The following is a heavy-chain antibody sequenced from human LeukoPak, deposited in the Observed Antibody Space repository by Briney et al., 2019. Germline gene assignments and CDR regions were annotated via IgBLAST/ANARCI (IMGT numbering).Heavy chain of an antibody. CDR1: GYSFPSYW. J-gene: IGHJ4*02. Sequence: GESLKISCKGSGYSFPSYWIGWVRQMPGKGLEWIGIIYSGESDTRYSPSFQGQVTISAHKSISTAYLQWSSLKASDTAMYYCASLVGATYPFDYWGQGTLVTASS. D-gene: IGHD1-26*01. CDR3: ASLVGATYPFDY. V-gene: IGHV5-51*01. CDR2: IYSGESDT.